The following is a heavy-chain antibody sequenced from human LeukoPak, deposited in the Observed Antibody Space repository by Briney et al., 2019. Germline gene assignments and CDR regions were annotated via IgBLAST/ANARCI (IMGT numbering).Heavy chain of an antibody. CDR2: IYYSGST. CDR3: ARGSGYAGVFDY. D-gene: IGHD5-12*01. Sequence: SQTLSLTCTVSGGSISSGGYYWSWVRQHPGTGLEWIGYIYYSGSTYYNPSLKSRVTISVDTSKNQFSLKLSSVTAADTAVYHCARGSGYAGVFDYWGQGTLVTVSS. V-gene: IGHV4-31*03. CDR1: GGSISSGGYY. J-gene: IGHJ4*02.